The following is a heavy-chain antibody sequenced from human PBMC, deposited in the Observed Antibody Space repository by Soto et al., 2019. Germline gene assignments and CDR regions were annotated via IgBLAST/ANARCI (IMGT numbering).Heavy chain of an antibody. Sequence: ASVNVSCKASVYTMTIYVISWGRQAPGKGLEWMGWISAYNGNTNYAQKLQGRVTMTTDTSTSTAYMELRSLRSVDTAVYYCARVYGYDVFDIWGQGTMVTVSS. D-gene: IGHD5-18*01. CDR1: VYTMTIYV. CDR2: ISAYNGNT. CDR3: ARVYGYDVFDI. V-gene: IGHV1-18*01. J-gene: IGHJ3*02.